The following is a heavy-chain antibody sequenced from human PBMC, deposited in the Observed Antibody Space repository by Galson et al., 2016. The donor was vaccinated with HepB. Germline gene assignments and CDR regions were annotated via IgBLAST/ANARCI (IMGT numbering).Heavy chain of an antibody. J-gene: IGHJ5*02. CDR3: AAMGHYYDSSGYIP. D-gene: IGHD3-22*01. V-gene: IGHV1-58*01. CDR1: GFTFTSPA. Sequence: SVKVSCKASGFTFTSPAVRWVRQARGQRLEWIGWFAVASGNTTSPQKFQERVTITRDMSTSTAYMELSSLRSEDTAVYYCAAMGHYYDSSGYIPWGQGALVTVSS. CDR2: FAVASGNT.